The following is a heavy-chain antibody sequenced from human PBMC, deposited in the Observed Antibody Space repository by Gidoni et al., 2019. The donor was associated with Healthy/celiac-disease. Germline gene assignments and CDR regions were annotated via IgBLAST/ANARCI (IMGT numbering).Heavy chain of an antibody. CDR3: ARAHLRGVIINWFDP. CDR1: GGSISSYY. Sequence: QVQLQDSGPGLVKPSETLSLTCTVSGGSISSYYWSWIRQPPGKGLEWIGYIYYSGSTNYNPSLKSRVTISVDTSKNQFSLKLSSVTAADTAVYYCARAHLRGVIINWFDPWGQGTLVTVSS. CDR2: IYYSGST. J-gene: IGHJ5*02. V-gene: IGHV4-59*01. D-gene: IGHD3-10*01.